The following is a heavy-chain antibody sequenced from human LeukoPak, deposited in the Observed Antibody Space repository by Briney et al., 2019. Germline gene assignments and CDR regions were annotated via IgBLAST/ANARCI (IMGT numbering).Heavy chain of an antibody. CDR1: GGSISSYY. J-gene: IGHJ4*02. D-gene: IGHD4-17*01. CDR3: ARGQVSYGDYETLDY. V-gene: IGHV4-4*07. CDR2: IYTSGST. Sequence: KPSETLSLTCTVPGGSISSYYWSWIRQPAGKGLEWIGRIYTSGSTNYNPSLKSRVTMSVDTSKNQFSLKLSSVTAADTAVYYCARGQVSYGDYETLDYWGQGTLVTVSS.